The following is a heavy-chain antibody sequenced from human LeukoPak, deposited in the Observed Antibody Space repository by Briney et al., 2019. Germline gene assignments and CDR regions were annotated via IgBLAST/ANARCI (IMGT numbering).Heavy chain of an antibody. J-gene: IGHJ3*02. V-gene: IGHV3-21*01. Sequence: GGSLRLSCAASGFTFNSYSMNWVRQAPGEGLEWVPSISSEENVVYYADSVKGRFTISRDNAKNSLYLQMNSLRAEDTAVYYCAKGPDFPPKFDAFDIWGQGTMVTVSS. CDR1: GFTFNSYS. CDR3: AKGPDFPPKFDAFDI. CDR2: ISSEENVV. D-gene: IGHD3-3*01.